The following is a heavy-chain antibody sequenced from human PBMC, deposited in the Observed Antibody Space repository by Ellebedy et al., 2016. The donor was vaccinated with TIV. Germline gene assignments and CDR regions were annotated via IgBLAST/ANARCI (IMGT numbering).Heavy chain of an antibody. Sequence: SETLSLTXTVSGDSISSYYWSWIRQPPGKGLEWIGYIDYSGSANYNPSLKSRVTISVDTSKNQFSLKLSSVTAADTAVYYCARGPYYDFSNWFDPWGQGTLVTVSS. CDR2: IDYSGSA. V-gene: IGHV4-59*12. CDR3: ARGPYYDFSNWFDP. D-gene: IGHD3-3*01. CDR1: GDSISSYY. J-gene: IGHJ5*02.